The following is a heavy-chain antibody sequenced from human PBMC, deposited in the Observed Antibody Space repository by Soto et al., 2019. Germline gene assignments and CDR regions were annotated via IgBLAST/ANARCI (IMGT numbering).Heavy chain of an antibody. D-gene: IGHD3-3*01. V-gene: IGHV1-69*01. CDR1: GGTFSSYA. CDR2: IIPIFGTA. CDR3: AMGPGGGIFGVVSMSLRGMDV. Sequence: QVQLVQSGAEVKKPGSSVKVSCKACGGTFSSYAISWVRQAPGQGLEWMGGIIPIFGTANYAQKFQGRVTITADASTSTAYMELSSLRSEDTALYYGAMGPGGGIFGVVSMSLRGMDVWIQEATVAVS. J-gene: IGHJ6*02.